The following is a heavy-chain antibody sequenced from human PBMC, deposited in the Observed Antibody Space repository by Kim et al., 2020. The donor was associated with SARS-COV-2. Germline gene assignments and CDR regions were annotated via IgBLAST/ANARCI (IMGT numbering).Heavy chain of an antibody. CDR3: TRVPPYSNSWWDAFDI. D-gene: IGHD6-13*01. CDR2: IRSKANSYAT. V-gene: IGHV3-73*01. Sequence: GGSLRLSCAASEFTFSDSAMYWVRQASGKGLEWVGRIRSKANSYATAYDVSVKGRFIISRDDSKNTAYLQMNSLKTEDTAIYYCTRVPPYSNSWWDAFDIWGQGTMVTVSS. J-gene: IGHJ3*02. CDR1: EFTFSDSA.